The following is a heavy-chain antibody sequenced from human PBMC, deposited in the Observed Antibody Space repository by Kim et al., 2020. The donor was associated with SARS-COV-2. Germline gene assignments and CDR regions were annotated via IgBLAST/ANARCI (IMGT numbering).Heavy chain of an antibody. V-gene: IGHV3-66*01. Sequence: GGSLRLFCAASGFTVSNSDMSWVRQSPGKGLEWVSVIFAGGSTHYADSVKGRFTISRDNSRNTLYLQMNSLRAEDTAVYYCAGPAGYFDYWGQGTLVTVSS. CDR2: IFAGGST. CDR3: AGPAGYFDY. CDR1: GFTVSNSD. J-gene: IGHJ4*02.